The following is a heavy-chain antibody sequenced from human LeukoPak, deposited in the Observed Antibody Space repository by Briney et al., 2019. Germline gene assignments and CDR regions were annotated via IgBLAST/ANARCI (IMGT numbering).Heavy chain of an antibody. CDR1: GGSISSYY. CDR2: IYYSGST. Sequence: SETLSLTCTVSGGSISSYYWSWIRRPPGKGLEWIGYIYYSGSTNYNPSLKSRVTISVDTSKNQFSLKLSSVTAADTAVYYCARTLLPYYYYYMDVWGKGTTVTISS. CDR3: ARTLLPYYYYYMDV. J-gene: IGHJ6*03. D-gene: IGHD2/OR15-2a*01. V-gene: IGHV4-59*01.